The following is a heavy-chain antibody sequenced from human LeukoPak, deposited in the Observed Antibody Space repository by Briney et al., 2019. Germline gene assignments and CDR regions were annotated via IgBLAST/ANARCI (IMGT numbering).Heavy chain of an antibody. CDR2: IYYSGST. J-gene: IGHJ3*02. CDR1: GGPISSSSYY. V-gene: IGHV4-39*01. Sequence: SETLSLTCTVSGGPISSSSYYWGWIRQPPGKGLEWIGSIYYSGSTYYNPSLKSRVTISVDTSKNQFSLKLSSVTAADTAVYYCSSWYDAFDIWGQGTMVTVSS. CDR3: SSWYDAFDI. D-gene: IGHD6-13*01.